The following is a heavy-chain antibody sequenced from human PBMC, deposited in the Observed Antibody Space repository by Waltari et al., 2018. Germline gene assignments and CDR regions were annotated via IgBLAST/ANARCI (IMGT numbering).Heavy chain of an antibody. J-gene: IGHJ3*02. CDR1: GYSLTELS. V-gene: IGHV1-24*01. D-gene: IGHD2-8*01. Sequence: QVHLEQSGADVKRPGASVKVSCKVSGYSLTELSIHWVRQAPGKGPEWVGGLVPEEGETFYEQSFQGRVTMTEDTLTDTAYMELGSLRYEDTAMYYCSTDPFCTTSSCYEAFDIWGQGTMVTVSS. CDR2: LVPEEGET. CDR3: STDPFCTTSSCYEAFDI.